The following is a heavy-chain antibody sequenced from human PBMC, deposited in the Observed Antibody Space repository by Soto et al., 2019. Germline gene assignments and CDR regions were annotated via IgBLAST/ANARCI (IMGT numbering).Heavy chain of an antibody. CDR2: IYHSGST. Sequence: PSETLSLTCAVSGGSISSSNWWSWVRQPPGKGLEWIGEIYHSGSTNYNPSLKSRVTISVDKSKNQFPLKLSSVTAADTAVYYCARGGSSGYYPWFDYWGQGTLVTVSS. D-gene: IGHD3-22*01. CDR3: ARGGSSGYYPWFDY. CDR1: GGSISSSNW. V-gene: IGHV4-4*02. J-gene: IGHJ4*02.